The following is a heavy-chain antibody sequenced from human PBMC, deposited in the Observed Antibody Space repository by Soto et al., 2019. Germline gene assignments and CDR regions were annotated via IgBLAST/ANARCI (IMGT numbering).Heavy chain of an antibody. J-gene: IGHJ3*02. CDR3: AKVVAAAATRRDALDT. D-gene: IGHD6-13*01. V-gene: IGHV3-30-3*01. Sequence: GSLRLSCAASGFTFISYAMHWVLQAPCKGLEWVAVICGSGSSKYYADSVKGRFTISRDNSKNTLYLQMNSLRAEDTAVYYCAKVVAAAATRRDALDTWAQGTMVTV. CDR1: GFTFISYA. CDR2: ICGSGSSK.